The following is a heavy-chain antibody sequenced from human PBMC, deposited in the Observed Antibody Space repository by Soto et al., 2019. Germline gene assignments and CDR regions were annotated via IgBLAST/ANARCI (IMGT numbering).Heavy chain of an antibody. CDR1: GGSISSGGYY. J-gene: IGHJ4*02. V-gene: IGHV4-31*03. CDR2: IYYSGST. D-gene: IGHD5-12*01. Sequence: PSETLSLTCTVSGGSISSGGYYWSWIRQHPGKGLEWIGYIYYSGSTYYNPSLKSRVTISVDTSKNQFSLKLSSVTAADTAVYYCARDTKMGGYLYYFDYWGQGTLVTVSS. CDR3: ARDTKMGGYLYYFDY.